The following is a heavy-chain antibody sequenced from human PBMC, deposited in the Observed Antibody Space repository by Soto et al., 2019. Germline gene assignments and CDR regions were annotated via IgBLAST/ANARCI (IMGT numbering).Heavy chain of an antibody. J-gene: IGHJ4*02. V-gene: IGHV4-31*03. CDR1: GGSISSGFYY. Sequence: SETLSLTCTVSGGSISSGFYYWSWIRQHPGKGLEWIGYIDYSGSTFYNPSLESRVTISVDTSKIRFSLNVTSVTAADTAVYYCARDRGGLPDYWGPGTMVTVYS. CDR2: IDYSGST. D-gene: IGHD3-16*01. CDR3: ARDRGGLPDY.